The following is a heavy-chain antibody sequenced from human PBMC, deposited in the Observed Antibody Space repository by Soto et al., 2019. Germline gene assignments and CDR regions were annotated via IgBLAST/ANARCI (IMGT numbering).Heavy chain of an antibody. J-gene: IGHJ4*02. CDR3: ARDPGYSYGYN. CDR1: EYTSTSYA. D-gene: IGHD5-18*01. Sequence: QVRFVQPGAGVKKPGASVKVSCRPFEYTSTSYAMLWLGRAPGQRFEWMGGINAGNGNTKYSQKFQGRVTITRDTSASTAYMELSSLRSEDTAVYYCARDPGYSYGYNWGQGTLVTVSS. CDR2: INAGNGNT. V-gene: IGHV1-3*01.